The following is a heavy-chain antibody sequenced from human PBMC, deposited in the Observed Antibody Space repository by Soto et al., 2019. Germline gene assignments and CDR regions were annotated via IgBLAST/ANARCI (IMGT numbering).Heavy chain of an antibody. CDR1: GGSISSGGYY. J-gene: IGHJ5*02. Sequence: QVQLQESGPGLVKPSQTLSLTCTVSGGSISSGGYYWSWIRQHPGKGLEWIGYIYHSGSTYYNPYLKRRVTISVDTSKKQFSLKLSSVTAADTAVYYCARGAVPGWFDPWGQGTLVTVSS. CDR2: IYHSGST. CDR3: ARGAVPGWFDP. V-gene: IGHV4-31*03.